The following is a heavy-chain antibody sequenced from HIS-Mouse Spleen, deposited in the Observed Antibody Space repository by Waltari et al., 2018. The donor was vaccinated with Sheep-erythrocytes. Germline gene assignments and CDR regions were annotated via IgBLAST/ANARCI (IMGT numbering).Heavy chain of an antibody. D-gene: IGHD5-18*01. CDR2: IYYSEST. CDR1: GGSISSSSYY. CDR3: ARHKDTAMVHFDY. Sequence: QLQLQESGPGLVKPSETLSLTCTVSGGSISSSSYYWGWIRQPPGKGLEWIGSIYYSESTYSNPCLKSRVTISVDTSKNQFSLKLSSVTAADTAVYYCARHKDTAMVHFDYWGQGTLVTVSS. J-gene: IGHJ4*02. V-gene: IGHV4-39*01.